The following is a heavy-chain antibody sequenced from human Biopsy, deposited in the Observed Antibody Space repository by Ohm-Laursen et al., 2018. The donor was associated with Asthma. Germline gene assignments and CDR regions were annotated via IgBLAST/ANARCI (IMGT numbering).Heavy chain of an antibody. V-gene: IGHV1-2*06. CDR2: INPNSGDT. D-gene: IGHD2-15*01. J-gene: IGHJ5*02. CDR3: ARDRGYCSGGTCPSWFDP. CDR1: GGMFGNYA. Sequence: ASVKVSCKASGGMFGNYAISWVRQAPGQGLEWMGRINPNSGDTKYAQRFQGRVTVTRDRSISTAYMELSRLRSDDTAVYYCARDRGYCSGGTCPSWFDPWGQGNLVIVSP.